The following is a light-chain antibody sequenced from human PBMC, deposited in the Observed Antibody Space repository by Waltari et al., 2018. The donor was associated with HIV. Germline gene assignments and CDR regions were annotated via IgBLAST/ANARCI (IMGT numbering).Light chain of an antibody. Sequence: DIVMTQSPDSLAVSLGERATIYCKSSQTVLYSSNNKNYLAWYQQKPGQPPKLLIYWASTREFGVPDRFSGSGSGTDFTLTISSLQAEDVAVYYCQQYYSTRLTFGGGTKVEIK. J-gene: IGKJ4*01. CDR1: QTVLYSSNNKNY. V-gene: IGKV4-1*01. CDR3: QQYYSTRLT. CDR2: WAS.